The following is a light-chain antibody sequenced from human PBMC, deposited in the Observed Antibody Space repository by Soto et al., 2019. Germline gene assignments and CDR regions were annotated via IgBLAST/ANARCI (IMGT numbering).Light chain of an antibody. CDR1: SSDVGGYNY. CDR2: DVS. CDR3: SSYTSSITFYV. V-gene: IGLV2-14*01. J-gene: IGLJ1*01. Sequence: QSVLTQPRSVSGSPGQSITISCTGTSSDVGGYNYVSWYQQHPGKAPKLMIYDVSNRPSGVSNRFSGSKSGNTASLTISGLQAEDEADYYCSSYTSSITFYVFGTGTKVTVL.